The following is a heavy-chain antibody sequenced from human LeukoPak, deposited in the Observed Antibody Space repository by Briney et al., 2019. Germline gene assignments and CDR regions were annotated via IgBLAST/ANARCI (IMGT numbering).Heavy chain of an antibody. Sequence: GGALRLSCAASGCTFSYYNMNWVRQAPGKGLEWVSFISESSGTAYYADSVKGRFTISRDNAKNSLFLQMNSLTVEDTAVYYCARDLYGEQLADGGFDPWGQGTLVTVSS. CDR2: ISESSGTA. J-gene: IGHJ5*02. CDR3: ARDLYGEQLADGGFDP. CDR1: GCTFSYYN. V-gene: IGHV3-48*01. D-gene: IGHD6-6*01.